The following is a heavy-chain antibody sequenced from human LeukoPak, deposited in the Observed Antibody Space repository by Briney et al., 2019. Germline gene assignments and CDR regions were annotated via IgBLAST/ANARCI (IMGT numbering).Heavy chain of an antibody. CDR3: AREIAVAGTHNWFDP. CDR1: GYTFTGYY. CDR2: INPNSGGT. J-gene: IGHJ5*02. D-gene: IGHD6-19*01. Sequence: GASVTVSCKASGYTFTGYYMHWVRQAPGQGLEWMGWINPNSGGTNYAQKFQGRVTMTRDTSISTAYMELSRLRSDDTAVYYCAREIAVAGTHNWFDPWGQGTLVTVSS. V-gene: IGHV1-2*02.